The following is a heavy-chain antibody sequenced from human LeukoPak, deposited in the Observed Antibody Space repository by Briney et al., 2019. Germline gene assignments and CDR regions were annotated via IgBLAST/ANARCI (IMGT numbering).Heavy chain of an antibody. CDR2: VYYSGTT. J-gene: IGHJ4*02. Sequence: SETLSLTCTVPGGSITSGNYYWGWIRQPPGKGLEWIGSVYYSGTTYYNSSLKSRVTISVDTSKNQFSLKLSSVTAADTAVYYCARDRDSSGYYDYWGQGTLVTVSS. D-gene: IGHD3-22*01. CDR1: GGSITSGNYY. V-gene: IGHV4-39*07. CDR3: ARDRDSSGYYDY.